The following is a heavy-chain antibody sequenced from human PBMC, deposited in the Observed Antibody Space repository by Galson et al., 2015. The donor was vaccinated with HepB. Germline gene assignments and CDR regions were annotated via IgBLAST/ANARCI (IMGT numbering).Heavy chain of an antibody. Sequence: TLSLTCTVSGGSISSYYWSWIRQPPGKGLEWIGYIYYSGTTNYNPSLKSRVTISVDTSKNQFSLKLSSVTAADTAVYYCARGGSYLKKYYFDYWGQGTLVTVSS. D-gene: IGHD5-18*01. V-gene: IGHV4-59*01. CDR1: GGSISSYY. CDR3: ARGGSYLKKYYFDY. CDR2: IYYSGTT. J-gene: IGHJ4*02.